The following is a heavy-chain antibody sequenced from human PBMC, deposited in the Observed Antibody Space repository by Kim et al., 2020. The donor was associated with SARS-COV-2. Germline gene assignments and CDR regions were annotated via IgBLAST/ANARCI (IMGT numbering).Heavy chain of an antibody. CDR2: TYYRSKWSN. D-gene: IGHD4-17*01. CDR3: ARERDYGGNSADFDY. CDR1: GDSVSSNSAA. J-gene: IGHJ4*02. V-gene: IGHV6-1*01. Sequence: SQTLSLTCAISGDSVSSNSAAWNWIRQSPSRGLEWRGRTYYRSKWSNDYAVSVRSRITINPDTSKNQFSLQLNSVTPEDTAVYYCARERDYGGNSADFDYCGQGTLVTVSS.